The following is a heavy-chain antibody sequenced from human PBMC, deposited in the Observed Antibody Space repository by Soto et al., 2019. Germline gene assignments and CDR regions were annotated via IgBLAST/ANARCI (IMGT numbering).Heavy chain of an antibody. CDR2: IYYSGST. D-gene: IGHD3-10*01. CDR1: GGSISSYY. J-gene: IGHJ6*02. V-gene: IGHV4-59*01. Sequence: PSETLSLTCTVSGGSISSYYWSWIRQPPGKGLEWIGYIYYSGSTNCNPSLKSRVTISVDTSKNQFSLKLSSVTAADTAVYYCARVSSGSYYYGMDVWGQGTTVTVSS. CDR3: ARVSSGSYYYGMDV.